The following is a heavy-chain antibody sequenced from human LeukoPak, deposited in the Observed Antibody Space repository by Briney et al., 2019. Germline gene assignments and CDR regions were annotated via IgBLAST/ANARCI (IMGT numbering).Heavy chain of an antibody. Sequence: GGSLRLSCAASGFTFSSYGMHWVRQAPGKGLEWVAFIRYDGSNKYYADSVKGRFTISRDNSKNTLYLQMNSLRAEDAAVYYCARDGLYCSGGSCYPILYYFDYWGQGTLVTVSS. V-gene: IGHV3-30*02. CDR3: ARDGLYCSGGSCYPILYYFDY. CDR2: IRYDGSNK. CDR1: GFTFSSYG. J-gene: IGHJ4*02. D-gene: IGHD2-15*01.